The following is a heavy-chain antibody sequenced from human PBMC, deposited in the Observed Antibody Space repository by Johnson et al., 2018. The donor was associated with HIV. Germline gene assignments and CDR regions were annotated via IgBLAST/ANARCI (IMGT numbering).Heavy chain of an antibody. V-gene: IGHV3-9*01. CDR3: ARFGRGGSHAFDI. D-gene: IGHD5-24*01. CDR1: GFSFDDYA. J-gene: IGHJ3*02. CDR2: IGSNGLTI. Sequence: VQLVESGGGLVQPGGSLRLSCATSGFSFDDYAMHWVRQGPGKGLEWVAGIGSNGLTIGYVDSVKGRFTISRDNAKNSLYLQMNSLRAEDTAVYHCARFGRGGSHAFDIWGQGTMVTVSS.